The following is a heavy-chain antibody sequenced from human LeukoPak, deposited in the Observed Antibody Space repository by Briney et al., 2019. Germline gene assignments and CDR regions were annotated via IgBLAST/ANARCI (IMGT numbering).Heavy chain of an antibody. Sequence: PGRSLRLSCAASGFTFSSYGMHWVRQAPGKGLEWVAVISYDGSNKYYADSVKGRFTISRDNSKNTLYLQMNSLRAEDTAVYYCASRDGYNSPDYWGQGTLVTVSS. CDR2: ISYDGSNK. V-gene: IGHV3-30*03. CDR3: ASRDGYNSPDY. CDR1: GFTFSSYG. D-gene: IGHD5-24*01. J-gene: IGHJ4*02.